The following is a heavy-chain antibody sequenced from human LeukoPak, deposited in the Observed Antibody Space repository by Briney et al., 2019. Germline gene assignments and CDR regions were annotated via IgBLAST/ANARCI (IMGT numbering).Heavy chain of an antibody. CDR3: ASEGGIAARPMDY. Sequence: ASVKVSCKASGYTFTSYYIHWVRQAPGQGLEWMGIITPSGGSTSYAQKFQGRVTMTRDTSTSTVYMELSSLRSEDTAVYYCASEGGIAARPMDYWGQGTLVTVSS. V-gene: IGHV1-46*01. J-gene: IGHJ4*02. CDR1: GYTFTSYY. D-gene: IGHD6-6*01. CDR2: ITPSGGST.